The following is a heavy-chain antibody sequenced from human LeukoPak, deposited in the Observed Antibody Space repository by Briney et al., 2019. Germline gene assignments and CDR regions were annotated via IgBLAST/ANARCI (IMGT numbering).Heavy chain of an antibody. J-gene: IGHJ4*02. V-gene: IGHV3-23*01. CDR1: GLMFSNYA. Sequence: KPGGSLRLSCVASGLMFSNYAMNWVRQAPGKGLEWVALIGTNPAATHYPDSVQGRFTISRDNSRNTLYLQMNSLRVEDTAIYYCAKDLDSTGYCSYNYWGQGTLVTVSS. CDR2: IGTNPAAT. CDR3: AKDLDSTGYCSYNY. D-gene: IGHD3-22*01.